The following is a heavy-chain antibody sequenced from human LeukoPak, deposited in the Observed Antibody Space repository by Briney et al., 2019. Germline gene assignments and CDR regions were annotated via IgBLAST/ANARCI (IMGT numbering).Heavy chain of an antibody. J-gene: IGHJ4*02. CDR3: AKSFTNDWAIFDS. CDR2: ISGGSGSI. V-gene: IGHV3-9*01. Sequence: PGGSLRLSCAASGFTFGDYGMHWVRQVPGKGLEWVSGISGGSGSIGYADSVKGRFTISRDNAKNSLYLQMNGLGTEDTALYYCAKSFTNDWAIFDSWGQGTLVTVSS. D-gene: IGHD3-9*01. CDR1: GFTFGDYG.